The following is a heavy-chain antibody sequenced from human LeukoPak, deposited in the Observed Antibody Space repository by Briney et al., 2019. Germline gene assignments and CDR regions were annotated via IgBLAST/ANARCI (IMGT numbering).Heavy chain of an antibody. D-gene: IGHD6-13*01. V-gene: IGHV3-15*01. CDR2: IKSRSSGGTT. J-gene: IGHJ4*02. CDR1: GFTFRDAW. Sequence: GGSLRLSCAASGFTFRDAWMGWVRQAPGKGLEWVGLIKSRSSGGTTDYGARVKGRFTISRDDSKNTLYLQMDSLVTEDTAVFYCTADFIGNSRGTDYWGQGTLVTVSS. CDR3: TADFIGNSRGTDY.